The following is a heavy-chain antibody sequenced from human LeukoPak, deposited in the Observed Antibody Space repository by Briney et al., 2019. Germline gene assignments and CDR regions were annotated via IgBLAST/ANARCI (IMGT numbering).Heavy chain of an antibody. CDR3: ARASSSSGMDV. J-gene: IGHJ6*02. V-gene: IGHV4-59*01. Sequence: SETLSLTCTVSGGSISSSYWSWVRQPPGKGLEWIGYIYYSGSTNYNPSLKSRVTISVDTSKNQSSLKLSSVTAADTAVYYCARASSSSGMDVWGQGTTVTVSS. D-gene: IGHD6-6*01. CDR1: GGSISSSY. CDR2: IYYSGST.